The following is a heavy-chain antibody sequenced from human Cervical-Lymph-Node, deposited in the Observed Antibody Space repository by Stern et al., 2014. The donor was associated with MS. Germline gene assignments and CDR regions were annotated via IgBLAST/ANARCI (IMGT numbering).Heavy chain of an antibody. CDR3: AHTRLLVSIDP. CDR2: IYWDDYK. Sequence: QITLKESGPTLVKPTQTLTLTCTFSGFSLSTSGVGVGWIRQPPGKALEWLALIYWDDYKRSSPSLKSRLTITKDTSKNQVVLTMTNMDPVDTATYYCAHTRLLVSIDPWGQGTLVTVSS. CDR1: GFSLSTSGVG. J-gene: IGHJ5*02. V-gene: IGHV2-5*02. D-gene: IGHD2/OR15-2a*01.